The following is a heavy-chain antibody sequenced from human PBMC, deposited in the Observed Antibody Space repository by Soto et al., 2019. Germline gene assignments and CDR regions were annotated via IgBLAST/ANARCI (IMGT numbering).Heavy chain of an antibody. CDR3: AKGPVVVVPSYFDY. D-gene: IGHD2-15*01. V-gene: IGHV3-23*01. CDR2: ISGSGGST. Sequence: PGGSLRLSCAASGFTIRSYSMSWVRLTPGKGLEWVSAISGSGGSTYYADSVKGRFTISRDNSKNTLYLQMNSLRAEDAAVYYCAKGPVVVVPSYFDYWGQGTLVTVSS. CDR1: GFTIRSYS. J-gene: IGHJ4*02.